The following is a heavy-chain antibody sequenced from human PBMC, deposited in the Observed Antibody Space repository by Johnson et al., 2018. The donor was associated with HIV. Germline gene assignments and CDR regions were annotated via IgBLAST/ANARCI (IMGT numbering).Heavy chain of an antibody. CDR3: ARDSGAPGNDAFDI. J-gene: IGHJ3*02. D-gene: IGHD1-26*01. CDR2: IGFDGTNK. Sequence: VQLVESGGGLVKHGGSLRLSCAASGFTFSDYYMSWIRQAPGKGLQWVAVIGFDGTNKYYADSLKGRFTISRDNSKNTLYLQMNSLRPEDTALYFCARDSGAPGNDAFDIWGQGTMVTISS. CDR1: GFTFSDYY. V-gene: IGHV3-30*03.